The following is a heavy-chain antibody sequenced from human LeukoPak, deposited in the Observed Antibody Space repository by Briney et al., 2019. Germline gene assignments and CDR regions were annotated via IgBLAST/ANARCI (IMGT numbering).Heavy chain of an antibody. J-gene: IGHJ3*02. CDR2: ISGSGGST. V-gene: IGHV3-23*01. CDR3: TTDRSLWELLMIDI. D-gene: IGHD1-26*01. CDR1: GFTFSSYA. Sequence: AGGSLRLSCAASGFTFSSYAMSWVRQAPGKGLEWVSAISGSGGSTYYADSVKGRFTISRDNSKNTLYLQMNSLRAEDTAVYYCTTDRSLWELLMIDIWGQGTMVTVSS.